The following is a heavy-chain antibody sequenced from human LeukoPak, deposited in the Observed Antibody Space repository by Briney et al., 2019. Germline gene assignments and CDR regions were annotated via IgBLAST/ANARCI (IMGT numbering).Heavy chain of an antibody. Sequence: GGSLRLSCAVSGFTFSSYAMSWVRQAPGKGLEWVSGVSGSGDSTYYADSVKGRFTISRDNSRNTLYLQMNSLRAEDTAVYYCARDHSPHCSSTSCYSSGHDYWGQGTLVTVPS. V-gene: IGHV3-23*01. D-gene: IGHD2-2*01. CDR2: VSGSGDST. CDR1: GFTFSSYA. J-gene: IGHJ4*02. CDR3: ARDHSPHCSSTSCYSSGHDY.